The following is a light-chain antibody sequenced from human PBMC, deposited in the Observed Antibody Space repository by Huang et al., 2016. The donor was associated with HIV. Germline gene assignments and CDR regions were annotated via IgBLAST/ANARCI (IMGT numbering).Light chain of an antibody. V-gene: IGKV3-15*01. CDR2: SAS. CDR1: QSVTSN. Sequence: EVVMTQSPAILSVSPGERATLSCRASQSVTSNLAWYQQKPGQAPRLLIYSASARATGIPDRFSGSESGTEFTLTISSLQSEDFAVYYCQHYNNWPWWTFGQGTKVEIK. J-gene: IGKJ1*01. CDR3: QHYNNWPWWT.